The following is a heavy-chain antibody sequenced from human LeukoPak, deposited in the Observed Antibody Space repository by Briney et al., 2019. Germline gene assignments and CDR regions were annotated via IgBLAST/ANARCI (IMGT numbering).Heavy chain of an antibody. Sequence: GASVKVSCKASGYTFIDYYMHWVRQAPGQGLEWMGIINPSGGSTNYAQKFQGRVTMTRDTSTNTVYMELSSLRSEDTAVYYCARGPSITMVRGGQWYYYMDVWGKGTTVTISS. CDR3: ARGPSITMVRGGQWYYYMDV. CDR2: INPSGGST. CDR1: GYTFIDYY. V-gene: IGHV1-46*01. J-gene: IGHJ6*03. D-gene: IGHD3-10*01.